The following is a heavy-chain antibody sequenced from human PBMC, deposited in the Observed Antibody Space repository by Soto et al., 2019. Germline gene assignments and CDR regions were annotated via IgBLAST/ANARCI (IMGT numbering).Heavy chain of an antibody. V-gene: IGHV3-7*01. Sequence: GGSLRLSCAASGFTFSSYWMSWVRQAPGKGLEWVANIKQDGSEKYYVDSVKGRFTISRDNAKNSLYLQMNSLRAEVTAVYYCARVWYSSSWDYWGQGTLVTVSS. CDR1: GFTFSSYW. D-gene: IGHD6-13*01. J-gene: IGHJ4*02. CDR3: ARVWYSSSWDY. CDR2: IKQDGSEK.